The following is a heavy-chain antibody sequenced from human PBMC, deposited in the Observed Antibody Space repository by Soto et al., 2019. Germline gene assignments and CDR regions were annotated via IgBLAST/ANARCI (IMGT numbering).Heavy chain of an antibody. CDR2: INPSGAST. J-gene: IGHJ3*02. V-gene: IGHV1-46*02. Sequence: QVQLVQSGAEVKKPGASVKVACKASGYSFNSYYMHWVRQAPGQGPEWMGVINPSGASTSYAQKFQGRVTMTRDKSTSTVYMELSSLRSEDTSLYYCASDYNAYQRQRVFDIWGQVTLVTVSS. CDR1: GYSFNSYY. D-gene: IGHD3-10*01. CDR3: ASDYNAYQRQRVFDI.